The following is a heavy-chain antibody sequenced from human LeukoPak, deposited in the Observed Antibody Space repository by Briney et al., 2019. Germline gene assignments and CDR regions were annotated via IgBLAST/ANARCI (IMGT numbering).Heavy chain of an antibody. CDR3: ARDHGMAAGPFDI. V-gene: IGHV3-30*04. CDR1: GITFSSYA. J-gene: IGHJ3*02. CDR2: ISYDGSNK. Sequence: PGRPLRLSCAASGITFSSYAMHWGRQAPGKGLEWVAVISYDGSNKYYADSVKGRFTISRDNSKNTLYLQMNSLRAEDTAVYYCARDHGMAAGPFDIWGQGTMVTVSS. D-gene: IGHD5-24*01.